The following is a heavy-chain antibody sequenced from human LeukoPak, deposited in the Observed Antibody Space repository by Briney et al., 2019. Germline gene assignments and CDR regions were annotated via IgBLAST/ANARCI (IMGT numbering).Heavy chain of an antibody. V-gene: IGHV4-34*01. J-gene: IGHJ4*02. Sequence: SETLSLTCAVYGGSFSGYYWSWIRQPPGKGLEWIGEINHSGSTNYNPSLKSRVTISVDTSKNQFSLKLSSVTAADTAVYYCAREGRQQPVGYWGQGTLVTVSS. D-gene: IGHD6-13*01. CDR2: INHSGST. CDR1: GGSFSGYY. CDR3: AREGRQQPVGY.